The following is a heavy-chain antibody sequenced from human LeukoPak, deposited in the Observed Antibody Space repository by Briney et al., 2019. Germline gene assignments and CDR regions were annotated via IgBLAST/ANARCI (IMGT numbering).Heavy chain of an antibody. V-gene: IGHV1-69*05. J-gene: IGHJ4*02. CDR2: IIPIFGTA. CDR3: AREVTRVGLDY. Sequence: ASVKVSCKASRGTLISYAISWVRQAPGQGLEWMGGIIPIFGTANYAQKFQGRVTITTDESTSTAYMELSSLRAEDTAVYYCAREVTRVGLDYWGQGTLVTVSS. CDR1: RGTLISYA. D-gene: IGHD4-23*01.